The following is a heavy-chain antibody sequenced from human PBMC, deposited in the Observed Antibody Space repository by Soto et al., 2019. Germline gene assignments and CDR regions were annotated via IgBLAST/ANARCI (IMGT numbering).Heavy chain of an antibody. D-gene: IGHD3-22*01. J-gene: IGHJ4*02. Sequence: EVQLVESGGGLVQPGGSLRLSCAASGFTVSDNYMNWVRQAPGKGLEWVAVIYRGTTYYADSVKGRFAISRDNSKNTLYLQMISLSPEDTAVYSCARGVDRRDYDSTGYSFDYWGQGTLVAVSS. CDR2: IYRGTT. CDR1: GFTVSDNY. V-gene: IGHV3-66*01. CDR3: ARGVDRRDYDSTGYSFDY.